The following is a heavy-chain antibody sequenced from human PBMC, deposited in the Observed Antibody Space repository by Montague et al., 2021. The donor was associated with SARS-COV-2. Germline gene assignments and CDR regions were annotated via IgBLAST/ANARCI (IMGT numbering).Heavy chain of an antibody. CDR3: ARRGSSVWGVTVSAELDY. CDR1: GGSISNYC. V-gene: IGHV4-4*07. Sequence: SETLSLTCTVSGGSISNYCWSWIRQPAGKGLEWIGRIYASGNTNYNPSLKSRVTMSVDTSKNQFSLKLSSVTAADTAVYYCARRGSSVWGVTVSAELDYWGQGILVIVSS. J-gene: IGHJ4*02. CDR2: IYASGNT. D-gene: IGHD3-10*01.